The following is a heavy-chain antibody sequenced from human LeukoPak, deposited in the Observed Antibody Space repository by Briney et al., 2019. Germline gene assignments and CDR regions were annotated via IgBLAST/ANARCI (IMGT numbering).Heavy chain of an antibody. CDR2: IKSKTDGGTT. J-gene: IGHJ4*02. V-gene: IGHV3-15*01. CDR3: TTGITMVRGVIHLIDY. CDR1: GFTFSNAW. D-gene: IGHD3-10*01. Sequence: PGGSLRLSCAASGFTFSNAWMSWVGQAPGKRLEWVGRIKSKTDGGTTDYAAPVKGRFTISRDDSKNTLYLQMNSLKAEDTAVYYCTTGITMVRGVIHLIDYWGQGTLVTVSS.